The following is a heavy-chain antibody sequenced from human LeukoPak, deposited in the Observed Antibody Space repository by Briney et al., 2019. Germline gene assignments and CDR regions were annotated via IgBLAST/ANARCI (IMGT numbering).Heavy chain of an antibody. CDR2: IYTGGNT. D-gene: IGHD3-22*01. J-gene: IGHJ4*02. Sequence: GGSLRLSCAASGFTVDSNYLSWVRQAPGKGLEWVSTIYTGGNTYYAASVKGRFTISRDFSKNTVFLHMNSLRAEDTAMYYCARGDDSGHYDYFDYWGQGALVTVSS. CDR1: GFTVDSNY. V-gene: IGHV3-53*01. CDR3: ARGDDSGHYDYFDY.